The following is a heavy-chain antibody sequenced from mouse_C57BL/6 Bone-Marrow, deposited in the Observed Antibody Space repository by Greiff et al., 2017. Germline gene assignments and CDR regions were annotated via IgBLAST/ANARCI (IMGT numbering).Heavy chain of an antibody. Sequence: EVKLVESGGGLVQPGGSMKLSCVASGFTFSNYWMNWVRQSPEKGLEWVAQIRLKSDNYATHYAESVKGRFTISRDDSKSSVYLQMNNLRAEDTVIYYCTDLVYYGIDYWGQCTTLTVSS. V-gene: IGHV6-3*01. J-gene: IGHJ2*01. CDR2: IRLKSDNYAT. D-gene: IGHD2-1*01. CDR3: TDLVYYGIDY. CDR1: GFTFSNYW.